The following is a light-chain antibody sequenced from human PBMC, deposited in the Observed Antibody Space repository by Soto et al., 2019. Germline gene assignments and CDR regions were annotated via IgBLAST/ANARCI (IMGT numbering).Light chain of an antibody. Sequence: QSVLTQPPSASGTPGQRVTISCSGSSSNIGSNTVNWYQQLPGTAPKLLIYSNNKRSSGVPDRFSGSKSGTTASLASSGLQSEDEADYYCAAWDDSLNGVVFGGGTKLTVL. CDR2: SNN. CDR3: AAWDDSLNGVV. CDR1: SSNIGSNT. J-gene: IGLJ2*01. V-gene: IGLV1-44*01.